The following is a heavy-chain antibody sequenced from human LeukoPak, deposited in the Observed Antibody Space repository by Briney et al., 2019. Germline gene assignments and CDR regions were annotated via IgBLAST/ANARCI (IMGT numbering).Heavy chain of an antibody. CDR2: ISAYNGNT. V-gene: IGHV1-18*01. CDR1: GYTFTSYG. Sequence: GASVKVSCKASGYTFTSYGISWVRRAPGQGLEWMGWISAYNGNTNYAQKLQGRVTMTTDTSTSTAYMELRSLRSDDTAVYYCARLKPLVVVPAAPDYWGQGTLVTVSS. J-gene: IGHJ4*02. D-gene: IGHD2-2*01. CDR3: ARLKPLVVVPAAPDY.